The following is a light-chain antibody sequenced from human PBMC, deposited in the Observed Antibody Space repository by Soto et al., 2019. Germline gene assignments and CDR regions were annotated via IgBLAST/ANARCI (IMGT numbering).Light chain of an antibody. CDR1: QNIGPW. Sequence: DIQMTQSPSTLSASVGDRVVITCRASQNIGPWLAWYQQRPGQAPKLLISKASNLETGVPSRFNGTRSGTDFVLTFSSLQPDDFATYFCQQYETNPLTFGGGTKVEI. CDR3: QQYETNPLT. CDR2: KAS. J-gene: IGKJ4*01. V-gene: IGKV1-5*03.